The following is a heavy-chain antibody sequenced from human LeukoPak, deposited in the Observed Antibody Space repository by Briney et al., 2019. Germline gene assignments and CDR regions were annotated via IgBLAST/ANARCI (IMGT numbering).Heavy chain of an antibody. Sequence: QPGGSLRPSCAASGITFGSYAMSWVRQAPGKGLEWVSAISGSGGATFYADSVKGRFTLSRDNSKNTLYLQMNSLRVEDTAVYYCAKGYHSGTYYSDYWGQGTLVTVSS. D-gene: IGHD3-10*01. V-gene: IGHV3-23*01. CDR1: GITFGSYA. CDR2: ISGSGGAT. CDR3: AKGYHSGTYYSDY. J-gene: IGHJ4*02.